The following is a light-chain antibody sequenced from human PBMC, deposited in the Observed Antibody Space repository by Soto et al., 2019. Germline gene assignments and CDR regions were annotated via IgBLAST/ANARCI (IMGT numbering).Light chain of an antibody. Sequence: IVMTQPPLSLSVTPGQPASISCRSSQSLLHSNGYNYLDWYLQKPGQSPQLLIYLGSNRASGVPDRFSGSGSGTDFTLKISRVEAEDVGVYYCMQALQTPTFGQGTKVDIK. CDR1: QSLLHSNGYNY. V-gene: IGKV2-28*01. J-gene: IGKJ1*01. CDR2: LGS. CDR3: MQALQTPT.